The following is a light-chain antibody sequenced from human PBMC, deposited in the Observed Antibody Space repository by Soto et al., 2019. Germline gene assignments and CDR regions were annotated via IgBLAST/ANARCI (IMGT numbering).Light chain of an antibody. Sequence: EIVLTQSPGTLSLSPGERATLSCRASQSVSSSYLAGYQQKPGQAPRLLIYGASSRATGIPDRFSGSGSGTDFTLTISRLEPEDLAVYYCQQYGSSPPDTFGQGTKLEIK. V-gene: IGKV3-20*01. CDR2: GAS. J-gene: IGKJ2*01. CDR1: QSVSSSY. CDR3: QQYGSSPPDT.